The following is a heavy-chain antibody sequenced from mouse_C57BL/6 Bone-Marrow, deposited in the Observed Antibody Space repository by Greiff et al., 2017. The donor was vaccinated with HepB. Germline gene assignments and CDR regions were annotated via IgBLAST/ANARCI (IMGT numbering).Heavy chain of an antibody. D-gene: IGHD2-4*01. V-gene: IGHV1-81*01. CDR3: ARAGSTMITHCYAMDY. CDR1: GYTFTSYG. CDR2: IYPRSGNT. Sequence: QVQLQQSGAELARPGASVKLSCKASGYTFTSYGISWVKQSTGQGLEWIGEIYPRSGNTYYNEKFKGKATLTADKSSSTAYMELRSLTSEDSAVYVCARAGSTMITHCYAMDYWGQGTSVTVSS. J-gene: IGHJ4*01.